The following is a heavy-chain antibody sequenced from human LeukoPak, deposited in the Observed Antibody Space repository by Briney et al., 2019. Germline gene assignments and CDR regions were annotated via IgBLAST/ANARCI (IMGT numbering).Heavy chain of an antibody. CDR1: GGPFSGYF. J-gene: IGHJ4*02. Sequence: PSETLSLTCAVSGGPFSGYFWSWIRQSSGKGPEWIGEIHNSGTTNYNPSLNSRVTISEGTSKNQFYLNLSSVTAADTAVYYCARRYYYNLGSFPFDSWGQGTLVTVSS. V-gene: IGHV4-34*01. D-gene: IGHD3-10*01. CDR2: IHNSGTT. CDR3: ARRYYYNLGSFPFDS.